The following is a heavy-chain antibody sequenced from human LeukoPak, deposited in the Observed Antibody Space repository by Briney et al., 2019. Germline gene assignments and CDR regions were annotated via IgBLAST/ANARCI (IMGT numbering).Heavy chain of an antibody. CDR3: AKGPDVTYYDFWSGYYRGLYYFGY. D-gene: IGHD3-3*01. CDR2: IRYDGSNK. Sequence: PGGSLRLSCAASGFTFSSYGMHWVRQAPGKGLEWVAFIRYDGSNKYYADSVKGRFTISRDNSKNTLYLQMNSLRAEDTAVYYCAKGPDVTYYDFWSGYYRGLYYFGYWGQGTLVTVSS. V-gene: IGHV3-30*02. CDR1: GFTFSSYG. J-gene: IGHJ4*02.